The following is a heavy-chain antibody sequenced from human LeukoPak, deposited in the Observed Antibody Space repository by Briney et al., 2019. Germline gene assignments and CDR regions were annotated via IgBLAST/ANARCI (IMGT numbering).Heavy chain of an antibody. D-gene: IGHD6-6*01. CDR3: AGSIAARLDY. CDR2: INHSGST. Sequence: SEALSLTCAVYGGSFSDYYWSWIRQPPGKGLEWIGEINHSGSTNYNPSLKSRVTISVDTSKNQFSLKLSSVTAADTAVYYCAGSIAARLDYWGQGTLVTVSS. J-gene: IGHJ4*02. CDR1: GGSFSDYY. V-gene: IGHV4-34*01.